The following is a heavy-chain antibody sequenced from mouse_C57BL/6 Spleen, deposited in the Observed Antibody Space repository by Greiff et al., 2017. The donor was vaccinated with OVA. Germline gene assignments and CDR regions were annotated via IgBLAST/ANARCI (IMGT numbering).Heavy chain of an antibody. J-gene: IGHJ2*01. CDR1: GYTFTDYY. CDR3: AREIQRDEKYFDY. D-gene: IGHD3-3*01. CDR2: INPNNGGT. V-gene: IGHV1-26*01. Sequence: EVQLQQSGPELVKPGASVKISCKASGYTFTDYYMNWVKQSHGKSLEWIGDINPNNGGTSYNQKFKGKATLTVDKSSSTAYMELRSLTSEDSAVYYCAREIQRDEKYFDYWGQGTTLTVSS.